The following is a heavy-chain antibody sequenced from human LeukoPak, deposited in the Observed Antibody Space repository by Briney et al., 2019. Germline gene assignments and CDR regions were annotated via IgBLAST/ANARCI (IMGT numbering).Heavy chain of an antibody. V-gene: IGHV1-2*02. Sequence: ASVKVSCKASGGTFSSYAISWVRQAPGQGLEWMGWINPNSGGTNCAQKFQGRVTMTRDTSISTAYMELSRLRSDDTAVYYCARDGTLGDGYNYYGMDVWGQGTTVTVSS. J-gene: IGHJ6*02. CDR2: INPNSGGT. CDR3: ARDGTLGDGYNYYGMDV. D-gene: IGHD5-24*01. CDR1: GGTFSSYA.